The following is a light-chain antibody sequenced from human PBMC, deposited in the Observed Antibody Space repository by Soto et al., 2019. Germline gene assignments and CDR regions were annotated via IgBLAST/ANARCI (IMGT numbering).Light chain of an antibody. CDR2: DAF. J-gene: IGKJ5*01. CDR3: LQYGRSPIT. Sequence: EIVLTQSPGTLSLSPGERATLSCRASQSDSTTHLAWYQQKGGQAPRLLIYDAFRRATGIPDRFSGSGSGADVTLTISRLEPEDFAVYYCLQYGRSPITFGQGTRLEIK. V-gene: IGKV3-20*01. CDR1: QSDSTTH.